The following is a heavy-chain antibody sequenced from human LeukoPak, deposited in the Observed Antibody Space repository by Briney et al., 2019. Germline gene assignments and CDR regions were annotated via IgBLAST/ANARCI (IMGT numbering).Heavy chain of an antibody. CDR1: GGTFSSYA. CDR2: IIPIFGTA. J-gene: IGHJ5*02. V-gene: IGHV1-69*13. D-gene: IGHD6-13*01. CDR3: ARDLAAAAHNWFDP. Sequence: GASVKVSCKASGGTFSSYAISWVRQAPGQGLEWMGGIIPIFGTANYAQKFQGRVTITADESTSTAYMELGSLRSEDTAVYYCARDLAAAAHNWFDPWGQGTLVTVSS.